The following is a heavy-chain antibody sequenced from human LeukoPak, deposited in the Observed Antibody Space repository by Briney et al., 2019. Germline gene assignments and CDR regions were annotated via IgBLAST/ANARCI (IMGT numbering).Heavy chain of an antibody. CDR3: AGAPRPLDAFDI. Sequence: GGSLRLSCAASGFTFSSYAMSWVRQAPGKGLEWVLAISGSGGSTYYADSVKGRFTISRDNSKNTLYLQMNSLRAEDTAVYYCAGAPRPLDAFDIWGQGTMVTVSS. CDR1: GFTFSSYA. V-gene: IGHV3-23*01. CDR2: ISGSGGST. J-gene: IGHJ3*02.